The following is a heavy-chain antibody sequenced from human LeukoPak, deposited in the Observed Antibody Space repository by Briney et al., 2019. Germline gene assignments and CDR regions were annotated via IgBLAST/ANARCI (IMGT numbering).Heavy chain of an antibody. J-gene: IGHJ3*02. CDR1: GFTLSSNW. CDR3: ARSGRGGAFDI. Sequence: GGSLRLSCAGSGFTLSSNWMHWVRQAPGKGLVWVARFYSDGGRTNYVDSVKGRFTVSGDNAKNTQYLQMSSLRAEDTAVYYCARSGRGGAFDIWGQGTMVTVSS. V-gene: IGHV3-74*01. D-gene: IGHD1-26*01. CDR2: FYSDGGRT.